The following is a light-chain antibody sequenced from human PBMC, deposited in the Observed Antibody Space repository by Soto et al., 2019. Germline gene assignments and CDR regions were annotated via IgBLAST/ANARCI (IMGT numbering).Light chain of an antibody. V-gene: IGKV3-20*01. CDR2: GAS. Sequence: EIVLTQSPGTLSLSPGERATLSCRASQSVSSSYLAWYQQKPGQAPRLLIYGASSRATGIPDRFSGSGSGTHFTLTISRLEPEDFAVYYCQQYGSSSPITFGQGTRLEIK. J-gene: IGKJ5*01. CDR3: QQYGSSSPIT. CDR1: QSVSSSY.